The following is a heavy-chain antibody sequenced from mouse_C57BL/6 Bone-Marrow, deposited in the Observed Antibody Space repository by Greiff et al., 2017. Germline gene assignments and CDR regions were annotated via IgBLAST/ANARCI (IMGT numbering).Heavy chain of an antibody. D-gene: IGHD1-1*01. CDR3: GNCYGSSYWFAY. CDR1: GYTFTSYW. Sequence: QVQLQQPGAELVKPGASVKVSCKASGYTFTSYWMHWVKQRPGQGLEWIGRIHPSDSDTNYNPKFKGQATLTVDKSSSTAYMQLSSLTSEDSAVYYCGNCYGSSYWFAYWGQGTLGTVSA. V-gene: IGHV1-74*01. CDR2: IHPSDSDT. J-gene: IGHJ3*01.